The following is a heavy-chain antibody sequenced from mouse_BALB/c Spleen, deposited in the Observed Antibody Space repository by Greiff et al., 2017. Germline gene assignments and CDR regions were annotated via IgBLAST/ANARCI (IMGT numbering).Heavy chain of an antibody. D-gene: IGHD1-1*01. J-gene: IGHJ1*01. V-gene: IGHV1-55*01. Sequence: QVQLQQPGAELVKPGTSVKLSCKASGYNFTSYWINWVKLRPGQGLEWIGDIYPGSGSTNYNEKFKSKATLTVETSSSTAYMQLSSLASEDSALYYCASNYYGSSYWYFDVWGAGTTVTVSS. CDR1: GYNFTSYW. CDR3: ASNYYGSSYWYFDV. CDR2: IYPGSGST.